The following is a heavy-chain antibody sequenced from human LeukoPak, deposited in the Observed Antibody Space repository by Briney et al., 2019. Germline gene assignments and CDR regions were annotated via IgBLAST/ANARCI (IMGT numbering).Heavy chain of an antibody. J-gene: IGHJ3*02. CDR3: ARYDLDYRARLDI. V-gene: IGHV4-59*08. CDR1: GGSISNYY. CDR2: IYYSGST. D-gene: IGHD4-11*01. Sequence: SETLSLTCTVSGGSISNYYWSWIRQPPGKGLEWIGYIYYSGSTNYNPSLKSRGTISVDTSKNQFSLKLSSVTAADTAVYYCARYDLDYRARLDIWGQGTMVTVSS.